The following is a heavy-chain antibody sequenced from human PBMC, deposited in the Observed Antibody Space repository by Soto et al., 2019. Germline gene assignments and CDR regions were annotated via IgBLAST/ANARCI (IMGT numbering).Heavy chain of an antibody. V-gene: IGHV3-53*04. Sequence: EVQLVESGGGLVQPGGSLRLSCAASGFTVSSNYMSWVRQAPGKGLEWVSVIYSGGSTYYADSVKGRFTISRHNYKNTLYLQLTSLRAEDTAVDYCARVEGPGYCSSTSCSNWFDPCGQGTLVTVSS. CDR3: ARVEGPGYCSSTSCSNWFDP. D-gene: IGHD2-2*01. J-gene: IGHJ5*02. CDR2: IYSGGST. CDR1: GFTVSSNY.